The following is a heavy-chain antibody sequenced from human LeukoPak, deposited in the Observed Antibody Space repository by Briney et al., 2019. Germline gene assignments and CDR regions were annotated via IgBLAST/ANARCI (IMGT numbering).Heavy chain of an antibody. Sequence: TASGTLSLTCSVSCVFIHSSSYYWAWIRQSPGKGLEWIGTIFHDGSTYYTPSLKSRVTISVDTSKNKFSLRPESLTAADTAHYYVSLRYTPRFLTPNYADTWGYTDHWGQGTLVAVSS. CDR1: CVFIHSSSYY. V-gene: IGHV4-39*01. CDR3: SLRYTPRFLTPNYADTWGYTDH. J-gene: IGHJ4*02. CDR2: IFHDGST. D-gene: IGHD2-2*02.